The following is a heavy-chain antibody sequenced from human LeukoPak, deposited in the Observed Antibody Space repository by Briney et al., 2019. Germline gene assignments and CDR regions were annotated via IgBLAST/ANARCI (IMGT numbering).Heavy chain of an antibody. CDR1: GYSISSGYY. J-gene: IGHJ5*02. Sequence: SETLSLTCTVSGYSISSGYYWGWIRQPPGKGLEWIGSIYHSGSTYYNPSLKSRVTISVDTSKNQFSLKLSSVTAADTAVYYCARGATRSGVRFDPWGQGTLVTVSS. CDR2: IYHSGST. V-gene: IGHV4-38-2*02. D-gene: IGHD1-26*01. CDR3: ARGATRSGVRFDP.